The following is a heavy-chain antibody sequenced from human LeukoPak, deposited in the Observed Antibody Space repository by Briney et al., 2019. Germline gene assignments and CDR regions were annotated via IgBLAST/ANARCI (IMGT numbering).Heavy chain of an antibody. CDR1: GFTFSSYA. CDR2: ISGNGGST. Sequence: GGSLRLSCAASGFTFSSYALTWVRQAPGKGLEWVSAISGNGGSTNYADSVKGRFTISRDNSKNTLHLQVSSLRAEDTAVYYCAKYRSAWSFDYWGQGTLVTVSS. J-gene: IGHJ4*02. CDR3: AKYRSAWSFDY. V-gene: IGHV3-23*01. D-gene: IGHD6-13*01.